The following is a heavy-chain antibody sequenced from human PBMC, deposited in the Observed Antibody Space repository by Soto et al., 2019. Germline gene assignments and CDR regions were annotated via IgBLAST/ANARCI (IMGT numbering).Heavy chain of an antibody. V-gene: IGHV1-18*01. Sequence: QVQLVQSGAEVKKPEASVKVSCKASGYTFSSYGISWVRQAPGLGLEWMGWISAYNGNTNYAQKLQGRVTMTTDTSTSTADIALRSLRSDDTAVYYCARDEWELTAPDYWGQGTLVTVSS. CDR2: ISAYNGNT. CDR3: ARDEWELTAPDY. D-gene: IGHD1-26*01. CDR1: GYTFSSYG. J-gene: IGHJ4*02.